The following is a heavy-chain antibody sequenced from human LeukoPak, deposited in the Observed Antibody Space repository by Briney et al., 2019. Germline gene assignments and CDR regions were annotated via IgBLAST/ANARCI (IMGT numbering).Heavy chain of an antibody. J-gene: IGHJ4*02. V-gene: IGHV3-64D*06. CDR3: VKDSSSGSYFDF. Sequence: GGSLRLSCSASGFTFSSYAMHWVRQAPGKGLEYVSSISSNGGSTYYADSVKGRFTISRDNSKNTMHLQMSSLRVEDTAVYYCVKDSSSGSYFDFWGQGTLVTVSS. CDR1: GFTFSSYA. D-gene: IGHD3-10*01. CDR2: ISSNGGST.